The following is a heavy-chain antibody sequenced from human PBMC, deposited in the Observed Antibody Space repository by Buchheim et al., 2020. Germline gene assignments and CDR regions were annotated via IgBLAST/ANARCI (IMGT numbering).Heavy chain of an antibody. CDR2: IVVGSGNT. V-gene: IGHV1-58*01. Sequence: QMQLVQSGPEVKKPGTSVKVSCKASGFTFTSSAVQWVRQARGQRLEWIGWIVVGSGNTNYAQKFQERVTITRDMSTSTAYMELSSLRSEDTAVYYCAADLSVRSSWYLPNFDYWGQGTL. CDR3: AADLSVRSSWYLPNFDY. D-gene: IGHD6-13*01. J-gene: IGHJ4*02. CDR1: GFTFTSSA.